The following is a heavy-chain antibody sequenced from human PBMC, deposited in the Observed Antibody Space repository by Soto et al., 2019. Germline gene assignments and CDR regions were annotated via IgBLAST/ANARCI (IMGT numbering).Heavy chain of an antibody. V-gene: IGHV3-30-3*01. CDR2: ISHDGSNK. Sequence: GGSLRLSCAASGFTFSSYAMHWVRQAPGKGLEWVAVISHDGSNKYYADSVKGRFTISRDNSKNTLYLQMNSLRAEDTAVYYCATLGYYFDYWGQGTLVTVSS. CDR1: GFTFSSYA. CDR3: ATLGYYFDY. J-gene: IGHJ4*02.